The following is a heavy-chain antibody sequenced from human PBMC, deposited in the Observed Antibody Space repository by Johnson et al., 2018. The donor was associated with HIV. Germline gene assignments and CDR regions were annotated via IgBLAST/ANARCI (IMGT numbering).Heavy chain of an antibody. J-gene: IGHJ3*02. CDR2: ISFDGSNK. Sequence: QVQLVESGGGVVRPGRSLRLSCAASGFTFSSYDMHWVRQAPGKGLEWVALISFDGSNKYYADSVKGRFTISRDNANNSLYLQMNSLRDDDTAFYYCARDLGIAVDGRAGYDAFDIWGQGTMVTVSS. V-gene: IGHV3-30-3*01. D-gene: IGHD6-19*01. CDR1: GFTFSSYD. CDR3: ARDLGIAVDGRAGYDAFDI.